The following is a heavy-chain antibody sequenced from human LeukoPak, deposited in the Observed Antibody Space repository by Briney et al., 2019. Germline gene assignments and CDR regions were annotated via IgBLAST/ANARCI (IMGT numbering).Heavy chain of an antibody. CDR1: GGSISSYY. J-gene: IGHJ3*02. V-gene: IGHV4-59*01. D-gene: IGHD3-22*01. CDR3: ARVQDATYYYDSSGDDASDI. Sequence: SETLSLTCTVSGGSISSYYWSWIRQPPGKGLEWIGYIYYSGSTNYNPSLKSRVTISVDTSKNQFSLKLSSVTAADTAVYYCARVQDATYYYDSSGDDASDIWGQGTMVTVSS. CDR2: IYYSGST.